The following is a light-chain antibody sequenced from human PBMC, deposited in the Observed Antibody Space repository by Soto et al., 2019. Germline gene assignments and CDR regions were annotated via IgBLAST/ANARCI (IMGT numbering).Light chain of an antibody. V-gene: IGKV3-20*01. CDR1: QSRSSSY. J-gene: IGKJ5*01. CDR2: GAL. Sequence: EIVLTQSPFTLSLSPGARATLSCRASQSRSSSYFAWYQHKPGQGPRLLIYGALTRATGIPDRFSGSGSGTDFTLTISRLEPEDFAVDYCQQHETLITFGQGTRLEIK. CDR3: QQHETLIT.